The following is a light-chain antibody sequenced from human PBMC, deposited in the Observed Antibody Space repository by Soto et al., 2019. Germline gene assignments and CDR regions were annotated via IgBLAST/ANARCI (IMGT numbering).Light chain of an antibody. CDR3: QQRSDWLIT. CDR2: DAS. CDR1: QSVSTY. V-gene: IGKV3-11*01. J-gene: IGKJ5*01. Sequence: EIVLTQSPATLSLSPRERATLSCRASQSVSTYLAWYQQKPGQAPRLLIYDASNRATGISARFSGSGSGTDFTLTIISLEPEDFAVYYCQQRSDWLITFGQGTRLEIK.